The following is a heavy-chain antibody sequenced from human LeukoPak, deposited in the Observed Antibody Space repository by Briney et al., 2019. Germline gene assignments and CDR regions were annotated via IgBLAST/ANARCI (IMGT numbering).Heavy chain of an antibody. V-gene: IGHV3-21*01. J-gene: IGHJ4*02. CDR1: GFTFSSYS. CDR2: ISSSSSYI. Sequence: GGSLRLSCAASGFTFSSYSMHWVRQAPGKGLEWVSSISSSSSYIYYADSVKGRFTISRDNAKNSLYLQMNSLRAEDTAVYYCARDKRYSSGWYPYWGQGTLVTVSS. CDR3: ARDKRYSSGWYPY. D-gene: IGHD6-19*01.